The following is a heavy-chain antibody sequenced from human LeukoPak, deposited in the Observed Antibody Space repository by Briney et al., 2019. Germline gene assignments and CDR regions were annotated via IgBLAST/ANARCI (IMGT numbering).Heavy chain of an antibody. J-gene: IGHJ6*02. V-gene: IGHV1-69*04. CDR1: GGTFSGYA. CDR2: IIPILGIA. CDR3: ARDFAAQPRGYYYGMDV. Sequence: ASVKVSCKASGGTFSGYAISWVRQAPGQGLEWMGRIIPILGIASYAQKFQGRVTITADKSTSTAYMELSSLRSEDTAVYYCARDFAAQPRGYYYGMDVWGQGTTVTVSS. D-gene: IGHD2-2*01.